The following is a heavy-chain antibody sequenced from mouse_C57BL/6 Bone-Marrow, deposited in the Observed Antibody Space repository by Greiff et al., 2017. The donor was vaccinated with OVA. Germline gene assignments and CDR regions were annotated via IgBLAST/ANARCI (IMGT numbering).Heavy chain of an antibody. CDR1: GYTFTSYW. J-gene: IGHJ4*01. V-gene: IGHV1-74*01. CDR3: ARNGASDY. Sequence: VQLQQPGADLVKPGASVKVSCKASGYTFTSYWMHWVKQRPGQSLEWIGRLHPYDSDTNYNQKFKGKATLTVDKSSSPAYMHLSSRTSEDAAVYYCARNGASDYWGQGTSVTVSS. CDR2: LHPYDSDT. D-gene: IGHD6-1*01.